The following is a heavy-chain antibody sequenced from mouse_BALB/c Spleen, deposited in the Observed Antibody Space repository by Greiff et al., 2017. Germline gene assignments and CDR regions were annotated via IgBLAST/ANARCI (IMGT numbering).Heavy chain of an antibody. CDR3: ARDRATAWYFDV. J-gene: IGHJ1*01. D-gene: IGHD3-3*01. Sequence: DVHLVESGGDLVKPGGSLKLSCAASGFTFSDYYMYWVRQTPEKRLEWVATISDGGSYTYYPDSVKGRFTISRDNAKNNLYLQMSSLKSEDTAMYYCARDRATAWYFDVWGAGTTVTVSS. V-gene: IGHV5-4*02. CDR2: ISDGGSYT. CDR1: GFTFSDYY.